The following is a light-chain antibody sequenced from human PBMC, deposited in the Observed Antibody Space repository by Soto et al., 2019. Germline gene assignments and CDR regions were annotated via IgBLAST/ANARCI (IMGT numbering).Light chain of an antibody. CDR3: QQYNSYPFT. J-gene: IGKJ3*01. V-gene: IGKV1-5*03. CDR2: KAS. CDR1: QSMTSW. Sequence: DIQMTQSPSTLSASVGDRVTITCRASQSMTSWLAWYQQKPGKAPKLLIYKASSLESGVPSRFSGSGSGTAFTLTISSLQPDDFATYYCQQYNSYPFTFDPGTKVDIK.